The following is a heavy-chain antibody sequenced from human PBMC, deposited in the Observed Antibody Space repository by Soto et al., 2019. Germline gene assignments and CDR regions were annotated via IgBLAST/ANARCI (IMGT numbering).Heavy chain of an antibody. D-gene: IGHD5-12*01. J-gene: IGHJ5*02. CDR3: ARVYDATLNS. Sequence: QLQLRESGPGLVKPSETLSLTCTVSGGSINSGAYYWGWIRQPPGMGLEWIGSIYYSGTTYYNPSLKSRATISIDTSQNHFSLNLSSVTAADTAVYYCARVYDATLNSWGQGTLVTVSS. V-gene: IGHV4-39*02. CDR1: GGSINSGAYY. CDR2: IYYSGTT.